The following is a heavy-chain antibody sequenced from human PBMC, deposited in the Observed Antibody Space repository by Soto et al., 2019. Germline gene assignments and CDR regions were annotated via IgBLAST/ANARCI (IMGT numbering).Heavy chain of an antibody. Sequence: GGSLRLSCAASGFTFSNAWMSWVRQAPGKGLEWVGRTKSKTDGGTTDYAAPVKGRFTISRDDSKNTLYLQMNSLKTEDTAVYYCNCYLEWSNDYYGMDVWGQGTTVTVSS. J-gene: IGHJ6*02. CDR1: GFTFSNAW. CDR3: NCYLEWSNDYYGMDV. D-gene: IGHD2-8*01. CDR2: TKSKTDGGTT. V-gene: IGHV3-15*01.